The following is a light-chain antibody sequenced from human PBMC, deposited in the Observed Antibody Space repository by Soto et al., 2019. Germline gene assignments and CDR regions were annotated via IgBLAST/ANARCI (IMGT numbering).Light chain of an antibody. CDR2: DVS. CDR1: SSDIGGYKN. V-gene: IGLV2-11*01. Sequence: QSVLTQPRSVSGSPGQSVTISCTGTSSDIGGYKNVSWYQHHPGKAPKLLIYDVSERPSGVPDRFSGSKSGNTASLTISGLQAEDEADYYCCSYAAISVVFGGGTKVTVL. J-gene: IGLJ2*01. CDR3: CSYAAISVV.